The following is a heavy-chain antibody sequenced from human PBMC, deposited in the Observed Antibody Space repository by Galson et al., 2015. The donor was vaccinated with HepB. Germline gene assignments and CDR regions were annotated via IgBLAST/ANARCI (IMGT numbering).Heavy chain of an antibody. V-gene: IGHV3-23*01. CDR1: GFTFSSYA. D-gene: IGHD2-2*01. Sequence: SLRLSCAASGFTFSSYAMNWVRQAPGKGLEWVSAISANGGSTYYADSVKGRFTISRDNSKNTLYLQMNSLRAEDTAVYYCAKDLLAVVVPAAIGYWGHGSLVTVSS. CDR3: AKDLLAVVVPAAIGY. CDR2: ISANGGST. J-gene: IGHJ1*01.